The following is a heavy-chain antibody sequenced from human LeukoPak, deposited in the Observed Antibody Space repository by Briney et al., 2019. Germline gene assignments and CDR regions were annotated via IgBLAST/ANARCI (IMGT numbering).Heavy chain of an antibody. CDR3: ATDPPDCSRTSCLPYYFDY. V-gene: IGHV3-30*02. CDR2: IRFDGHNK. CDR1: GFTFSRYG. D-gene: IGHD2-2*01. Sequence: GGSLRLSCTASGFTFSRYGMHWVRQPPGKGLEWVTFIRFDGHNKYYADSVKGRFTISRDNSKNTLYLQMSSRRDEDTAVYYCATDPPDCSRTSCLPYYFDYWGQGTLVTVSS. J-gene: IGHJ4*02.